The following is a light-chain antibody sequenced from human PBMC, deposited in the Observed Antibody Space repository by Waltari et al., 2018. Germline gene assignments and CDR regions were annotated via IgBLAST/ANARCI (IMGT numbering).Light chain of an antibody. J-gene: IGLJ1*01. V-gene: IGLV3-19*01. CDR3: CSRDTSGKQYV. CDR1: SLRTYY. CDR2: GHN. Sequence: SSELTQDPAVSVALGQRVRIPCHGDSLRTYYATWYQQKPGQAPVVVMYGHNKRHSGIPARFSGSSAGNTAVLTITGAQAEDEADYYCCSRDTSGKQYVFGPGTQVTV.